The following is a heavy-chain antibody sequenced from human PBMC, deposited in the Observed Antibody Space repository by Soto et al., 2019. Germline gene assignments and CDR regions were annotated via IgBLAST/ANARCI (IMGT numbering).Heavy chain of an antibody. CDR2: IYYSGST. D-gene: IGHD4-4*01. V-gene: IGHV4-30-4*01. Sequence: TLSLTCTVSGGSISSGDYYWRWILQPPGKGLEWIGYIYYSGSTYYNPSLKSRVTISVDTSKNQFSLKLSSVTAADTAVYYCAMSTVTTFYFDLWGRGTLVTVSS. CDR1: GGSISSGDYY. J-gene: IGHJ2*01. CDR3: AMSTVTTFYFDL.